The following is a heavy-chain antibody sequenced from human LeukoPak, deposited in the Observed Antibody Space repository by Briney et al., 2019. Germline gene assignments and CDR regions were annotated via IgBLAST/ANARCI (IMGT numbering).Heavy chain of an antibody. V-gene: IGHV3-7*01. J-gene: IGHJ4*02. D-gene: IGHD2-15*01. CDR3: ARGIVVVAGASDHFDY. CDR1: GFTFSSFW. Sequence: GGSLRLSCVASGFTFSSFWMNWVRQAPGKGLERVGTISPDGSEKYYVDSVKGRFTISRDNAKTSLYLQLNSLRADDTALYFCARGIVVVAGASDHFDYWGLGTLITVSS. CDR2: ISPDGSEK.